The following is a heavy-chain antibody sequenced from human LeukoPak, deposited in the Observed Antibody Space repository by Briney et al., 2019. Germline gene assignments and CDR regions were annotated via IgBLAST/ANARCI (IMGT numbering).Heavy chain of an antibody. V-gene: IGHV3-15*04. CDR3: TTDEDWNYARKDV. Sequence: GGSLRLSCAASGFSFSIYWMTWVRQVPGKGLEWVGQTVSEIGGGTTDYAAPVKGRFTISRDDSKSTLYLQMNRLKIEDTAVYYCTTDEDWNYARKDVWGQGATVIVSS. CDR1: GFSFSIYW. D-gene: IGHD1-7*01. CDR2: TVSEIGGGTT. J-gene: IGHJ6*02.